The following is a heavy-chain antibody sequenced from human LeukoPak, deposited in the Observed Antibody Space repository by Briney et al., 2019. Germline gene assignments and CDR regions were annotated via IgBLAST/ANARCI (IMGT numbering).Heavy chain of an antibody. CDR3: AIDYTRGIAARPLNWFDP. V-gene: IGHV3-21*01. Sequence: GGSLRLSCAASGFTFSSYSMNWVRQAPGKGLEWVSSISSSSSYIYYADSVKGRFTISRDNAKNSLYLQMNSLRAEDTAVYYCAIDYTRGIAARPLNWFDPWGQGTLVTVS. CDR1: GFTFSSYS. CDR2: ISSSSSYI. J-gene: IGHJ5*02. D-gene: IGHD6-6*01.